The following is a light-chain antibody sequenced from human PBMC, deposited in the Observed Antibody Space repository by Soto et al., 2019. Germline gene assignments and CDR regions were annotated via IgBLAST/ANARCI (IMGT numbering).Light chain of an antibody. CDR2: AAS. V-gene: IGKV1-27*01. J-gene: IGKJ4*01. CDR1: QAINTY. CDR3: PKFNAVPT. Sequence: DIQMTQSPSSLAASVGDIVTITCRASQAINTYLAWYQQKPGKVPTLLISAASTLQSGVPSRFSGSGSGTDFTLTISILQPEDVATYYCPKFNAVPTFGGGTNVEI.